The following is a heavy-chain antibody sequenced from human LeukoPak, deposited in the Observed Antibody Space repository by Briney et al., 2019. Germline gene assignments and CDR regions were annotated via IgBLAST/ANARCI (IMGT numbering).Heavy chain of an antibody. CDR3: ARGLADYGDYVR. CDR2: MNPNSGNT. Sequence: ASVKVSCKASGYTFTSYDINWVRQATGQGLEWMGWMNPNSGNTGYAQKFQGRVTMTRNTSISTAYMELSSLRSEDTAVYYCARGLADYGDYVRRGQGTLVTISS. D-gene: IGHD4-17*01. CDR1: GYTFTSYD. J-gene: IGHJ4*02. V-gene: IGHV1-8*01.